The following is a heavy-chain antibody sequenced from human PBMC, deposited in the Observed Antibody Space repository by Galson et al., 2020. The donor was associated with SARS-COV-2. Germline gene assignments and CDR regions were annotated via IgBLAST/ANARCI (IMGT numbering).Heavy chain of an antibody. CDR2: IITSGGST. CDR3: AKGRVSDY. Sequence: VGSLRLSCAASGFTFSTYSMNWVRLAPGKGLECVPPIITSGGSTYYADSVKGRFTISRDNSKNTLYRQLNSLKAEDTAVYYCAKGRVSDYWGQGTLVTVSS. J-gene: IGHJ4*02. V-gene: IGHV3-23*01. CDR1: GFTFSTYS. D-gene: IGHD3-22*01.